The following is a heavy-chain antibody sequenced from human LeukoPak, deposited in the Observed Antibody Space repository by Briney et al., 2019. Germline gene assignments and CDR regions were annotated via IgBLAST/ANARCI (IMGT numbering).Heavy chain of an antibody. Sequence: PGGSLRLSCAASGFTFSSYAMSWVRQAPGKELEWVSAISGSGGSTYYADSVKGRFTISRDNSKNTLYLQMNSLRAEDTAVYYCAKAMTIVVVPAAIAGAAIDYWGQGTLVTVSS. CDR3: AKAMTIVVVPAAIAGAAIDY. J-gene: IGHJ4*02. CDR2: ISGSGGST. V-gene: IGHV3-23*01. D-gene: IGHD2-2*01. CDR1: GFTFSSYA.